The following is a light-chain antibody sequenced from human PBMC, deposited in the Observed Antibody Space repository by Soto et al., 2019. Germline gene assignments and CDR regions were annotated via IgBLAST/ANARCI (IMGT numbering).Light chain of an antibody. Sequence: VMTQSPATLSVSPGERATLSCWASETVATNLAWYQQKPGQAPRLLISGASTRAAGISDRFRGSGSGTEFTLTISSLRSADDAIYYCQQYYEWPPRTFGQGTKVEI. CDR1: ETVATN. J-gene: IGKJ1*01. CDR2: GAS. CDR3: QQYYEWPPRT. V-gene: IGKV3-15*01.